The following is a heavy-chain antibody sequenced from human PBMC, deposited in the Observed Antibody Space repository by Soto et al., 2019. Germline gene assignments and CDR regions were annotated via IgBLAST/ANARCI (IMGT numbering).Heavy chain of an antibody. Sequence: PSETLSLTCAVYGGSFSGYDWSWIRQPPGKGLEWIGEINHSGSTNYNPSLKSRVTISVDTSKNQFSLKLSSVTAADTAVYYCARGWVYGSGSYYNKNWYYYGMDVWGQGTTVTVSS. J-gene: IGHJ6*02. CDR2: INHSGST. CDR3: ARGWVYGSGSYYNKNWYYYGMDV. V-gene: IGHV4-34*01. CDR1: GGSFSGYD. D-gene: IGHD3-10*01.